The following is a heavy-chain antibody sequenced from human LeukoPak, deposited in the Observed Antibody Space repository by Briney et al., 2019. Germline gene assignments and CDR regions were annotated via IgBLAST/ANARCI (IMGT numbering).Heavy chain of an antibody. Sequence: GGSLRLSCAASGFTFSSYSMNWVRQAPGKGLEWVSYISSSSSTIYYADSVKGRFTISRDNAKNSLYLQTNSLRAEDTAVYYCAREEDIVVVPAAMDPDDYYYGMDVWGQGTTVTVSS. CDR2: ISSSSSTI. CDR1: GFTFSSYS. V-gene: IGHV3-48*01. CDR3: AREEDIVVVPAAMDPDDYYYGMDV. J-gene: IGHJ6*02. D-gene: IGHD2-2*01.